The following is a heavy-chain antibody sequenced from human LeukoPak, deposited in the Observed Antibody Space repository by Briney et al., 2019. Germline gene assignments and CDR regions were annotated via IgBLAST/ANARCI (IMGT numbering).Heavy chain of an antibody. D-gene: IGHD2-21*02. CDR1: GGSISSYY. V-gene: IGHV4-4*07. CDR3: ARSCGGDCYDAFDI. Sequence: SETLSLTCTVSGGSISSYYWTWIRQPAGKGLEWIGRVYTSGSTNYNSSLKSRVTMSVDTSKNQFSLKLSSVTAADTAVYYCARSCGGDCYDAFDICGQGTMVTVSS. CDR2: VYTSGST. J-gene: IGHJ3*02.